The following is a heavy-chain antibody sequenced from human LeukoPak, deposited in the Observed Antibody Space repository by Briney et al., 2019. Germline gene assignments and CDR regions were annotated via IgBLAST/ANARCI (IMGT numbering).Heavy chain of an antibody. CDR2: ISYDGSNK. J-gene: IGHJ5*02. CDR3: ARRPKYCSGGSCYDWFDP. V-gene: IGHV3-30*04. CDR1: GFTFSSYA. Sequence: GGSLRLSCAASGFTFSSYAMHWVRQAPGKGLEWVAVISYDGSNKYYAGSVKGRFTISRDNSKNTLYLQMNSLRAEDTAVYYCARRPKYCSGGSCYDWFDPWGQGTLVTVSS. D-gene: IGHD2-15*01.